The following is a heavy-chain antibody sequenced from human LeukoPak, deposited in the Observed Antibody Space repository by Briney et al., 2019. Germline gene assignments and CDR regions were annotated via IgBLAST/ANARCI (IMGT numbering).Heavy chain of an antibody. CDR1: GGSISSYY. V-gene: IGHV4-59*01. CDR2: IYYSGST. J-gene: IGHJ3*02. CDR3: ASQGYYDSSGYYWWGAFDI. D-gene: IGHD3-22*01. Sequence: SETLSLTCTVSGGSISSYYWSSIRQPPGNGLEWIGYIYYSGSTNYNPSLKSRVTISVDTSKNQFSLKLSSVTAADTAVYYCASQGYYDSSGYYWWGAFDIWGQGTMVTVSS.